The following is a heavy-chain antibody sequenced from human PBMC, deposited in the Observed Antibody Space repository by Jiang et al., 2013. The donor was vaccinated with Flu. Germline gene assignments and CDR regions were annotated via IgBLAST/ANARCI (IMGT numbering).Heavy chain of an antibody. Sequence: GLVKASQTLSLTCTVSSASISSGDYTWNWIRQPPGKGLEWIGLVDKTGRTTYNPSLKSRLNLSIDTSKNQFSLRLSSVTATDTADYYCAAATSVTLWAFAFWGQGTMVTVSP. CDR1: SASISSGDYT. CDR2: VDKTGRT. J-gene: IGHJ3*01. CDR3: AAATSVTLWAFAF. V-gene: IGHV4-30-4*01. D-gene: IGHD3-10*02.